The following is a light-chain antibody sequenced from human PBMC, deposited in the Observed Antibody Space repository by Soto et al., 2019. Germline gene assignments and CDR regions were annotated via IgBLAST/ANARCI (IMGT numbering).Light chain of an antibody. J-gene: IGLJ2*01. Sequence: QSVLTQPASVSGSPGQSITISCTGTTSDVGGYNHVSWYQQHPGKAPKLMIYDVTNRPSGVSNRFSGSKSGNTASLTISGHQAEDEADYYCSSYTNTNTLVFGGGTKVTVL. CDR2: DVT. CDR3: SSYTNTNTLV. CDR1: TSDVGGYNH. V-gene: IGLV2-14*03.